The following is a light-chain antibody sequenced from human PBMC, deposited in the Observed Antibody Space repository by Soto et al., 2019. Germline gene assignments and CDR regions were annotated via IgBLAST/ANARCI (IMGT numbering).Light chain of an antibody. CDR3: QQYYSTLIT. J-gene: IGKJ5*01. V-gene: IGKV4-1*01. Sequence: DIALTQPPDSLALSLGERATMNCKSSQSVLYSSYNKSYLAWYQVKPGRPPKLLFSWASTRESGVPDRFSGSGSGTEFTLTISSLQAEDVAVYYCQQYYSTLITFGQGTRLEIK. CDR2: WAS. CDR1: QSVLYSSYNKSY.